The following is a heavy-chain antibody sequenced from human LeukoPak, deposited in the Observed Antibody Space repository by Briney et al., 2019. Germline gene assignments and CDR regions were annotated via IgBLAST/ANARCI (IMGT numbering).Heavy chain of an antibody. D-gene: IGHD3-10*01. V-gene: IGHV3-53*01. Sequence: GGSLRLSCAASGFTVSSNYMSWVRQAPGKGLEWVSVIYSGGSTYYADSVKGRFTISRDNSKNTLYLQMNSLRAEDTAVYYCARDPTLSGGEGYWGQGTLVTVSS. CDR3: ARDPTLSGGEGY. CDR2: IYSGGST. CDR1: GFTVSSNY. J-gene: IGHJ4*02.